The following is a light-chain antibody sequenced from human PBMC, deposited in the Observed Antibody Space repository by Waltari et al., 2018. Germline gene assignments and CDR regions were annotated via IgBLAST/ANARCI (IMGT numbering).Light chain of an antibody. Sequence: SYELTQPPSVSVSPGQTASITCSGDKLGDKYACWYQQKPGQSPVLVIYQDNKRPSGIPERFSGSKSGNTATLTISGAQALDEADYYCQAWDNTTPVFGTGTKVTDL. CDR1: KLGDKY. V-gene: IGLV3-1*01. CDR2: QDN. CDR3: QAWDNTTPV. J-gene: IGLJ1*01.